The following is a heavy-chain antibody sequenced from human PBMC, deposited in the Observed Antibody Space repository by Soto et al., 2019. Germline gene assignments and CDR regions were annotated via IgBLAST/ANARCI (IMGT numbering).Heavy chain of an antibody. Sequence: LRLSCAVSGFTVGNNYMSWVRQAPGKGLEWVSLIYSGGTTGYADSVKGRFTISRDSSRNTVYLQMNSVKADDTAVYYCSRRAYPSDYWGQGTLVTVSS. J-gene: IGHJ4*02. CDR1: GFTVGNNY. D-gene: IGHD2-2*01. CDR3: SRRAYPSDY. CDR2: IYSGGTT. V-gene: IGHV3-66*01.